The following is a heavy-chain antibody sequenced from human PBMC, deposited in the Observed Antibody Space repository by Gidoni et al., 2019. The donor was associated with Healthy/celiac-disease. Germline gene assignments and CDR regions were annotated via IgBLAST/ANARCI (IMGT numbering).Heavy chain of an antibody. D-gene: IGHD6-13*01. CDR2: IYYSGST. Sequence: QVQLQESGPGLVKPSETLSLTCTVPGGSISSYYWSWIRQPPGKGLEWIGYIYYSGSTNYNPSLKSRVTISVDTSKNQFSLKLSSVTAADTAVYYCATSILYSSSWYLIDYWGQGTLVTVSS. V-gene: IGHV4-59*08. CDR1: GGSISSYY. J-gene: IGHJ4*02. CDR3: ATSILYSSSWYLIDY.